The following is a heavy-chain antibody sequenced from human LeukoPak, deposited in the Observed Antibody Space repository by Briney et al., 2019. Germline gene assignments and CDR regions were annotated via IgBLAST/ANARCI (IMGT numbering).Heavy chain of an antibody. CDR2: ISSSGGST. J-gene: IGHJ4*02. CDR1: GFTFSTYA. Sequence: GGSLRLSCAASGFTFSTYAMHWVRQAPGKGLEYVSAISSSGGSTFYANSVKGRFTISRDNFKSTLYLQMGSLRAEDMALYYCVRRAPGYSTGWLDYWGQGTLVTVSS. V-gene: IGHV3-64*01. CDR3: VRRAPGYSTGWLDY. D-gene: IGHD6-19*01.